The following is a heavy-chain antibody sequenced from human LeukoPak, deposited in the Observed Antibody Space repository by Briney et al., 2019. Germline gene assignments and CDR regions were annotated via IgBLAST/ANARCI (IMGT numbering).Heavy chain of an antibody. CDR1: GYTFTSCY. CDR3: ARDNSVGDNAWWFDP. V-gene: IGHV1-46*01. Sequence: ASVKVSCKASGYTFTSCYMHWVRQAPGQGLEWMGLINPTGGSTGYAQKFQGRVTMTRDMSTSTDCMELSSLRSEDTAIYYCARDNSVGDNAWWFDPWGQGTLVTVSS. CDR2: INPTGGST. J-gene: IGHJ5*02. D-gene: IGHD1-26*01.